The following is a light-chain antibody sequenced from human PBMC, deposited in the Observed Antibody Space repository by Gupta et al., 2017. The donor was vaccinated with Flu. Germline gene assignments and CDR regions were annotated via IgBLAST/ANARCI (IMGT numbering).Light chain of an antibody. J-gene: IGLJ3*02. Sequence: SYVLTQPSSASVAPGQTAPVACGGNHIGGRTVHWDPQKPGQAPVLDVYDVSGRPSWSPERFSGSNSGNTATLTISRVEACDEAVYYCQACYTKSDHPVFGGGTKLTAL. V-gene: IGLV3-21*02. CDR3: QACYTKSDHPV. CDR2: DVS. CDR1: HIGGRT.